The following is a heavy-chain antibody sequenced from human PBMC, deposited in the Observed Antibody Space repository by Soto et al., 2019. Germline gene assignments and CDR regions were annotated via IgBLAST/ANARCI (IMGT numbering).Heavy chain of an antibody. CDR2: INAGNGNT. J-gene: IGHJ4*02. Sequence: GASVKVSCKASGYTFTSYAMHWVRQAPGQRLEWMGWINAGNGNTKYAQKFQGRVTMTTDTSTSTAYMELRSLRSEDTAVYYCAREGDPRSGDYRGQGTLVTVSS. D-gene: IGHD6-19*01. CDR3: AREGDPRSGDY. CDR1: GYTFTSYA. V-gene: IGHV1-3*01.